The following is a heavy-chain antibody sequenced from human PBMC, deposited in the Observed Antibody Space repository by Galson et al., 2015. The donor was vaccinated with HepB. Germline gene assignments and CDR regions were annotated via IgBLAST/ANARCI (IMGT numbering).Heavy chain of an antibody. J-gene: IGHJ4*02. D-gene: IGHD6-13*01. CDR3: ARILRIAAAGYSDY. Sequence: PALVKPTQTLTLTCTVSGFSLSNARMGVSWIRQPPGKALEWLAHIFSNDEKSYSTSLKSRLTISKDTSKSQVVLTMTNMDPVDTATYYCARILRIAAAGYSDYWGQGTLVTVSS. CDR2: IFSNDEK. CDR1: GFSLSNARMG. V-gene: IGHV2-26*01.